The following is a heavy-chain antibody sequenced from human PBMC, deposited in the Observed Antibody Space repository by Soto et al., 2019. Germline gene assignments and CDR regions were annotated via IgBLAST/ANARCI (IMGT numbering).Heavy chain of an antibody. CDR1: GASISTGGYY. J-gene: IGHJ4*02. D-gene: IGHD3-22*01. CDR3: ARGRRESSVRNYFDS. CDR2: SYYSGNT. Sequence: QVHLQESGPGLVKPSQTLSLTCTVSGASISTGGYYWNWIRQHPGTGLEWIGYSYYSGNTFYNPSLKSRITLSVDTSKNHFSLKLNSVTAADTAVYYCARGRRESSVRNYFDSWGQGTLVTVSS. V-gene: IGHV4-31*03.